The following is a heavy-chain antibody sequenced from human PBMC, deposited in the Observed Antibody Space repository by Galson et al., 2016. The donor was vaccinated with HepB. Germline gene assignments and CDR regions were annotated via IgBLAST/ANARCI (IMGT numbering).Heavy chain of an antibody. V-gene: IGHV3-23*01. CDR1: GFTFSSYA. CDR3: AKSLLGVTLVSYYYGMDV. Sequence: SLRLSCAASGFTFSSYAMSWVRQAPGKGLEWVSGISGRGGSTYYADSVKGRFTIPRDNSKNTLYLQMNSLRAEDTAVYYCAKSLLGVTLVSYYYGMDVWGQGTTVTVSS. J-gene: IGHJ6*02. CDR2: ISGRGGST. D-gene: IGHD2-21*02.